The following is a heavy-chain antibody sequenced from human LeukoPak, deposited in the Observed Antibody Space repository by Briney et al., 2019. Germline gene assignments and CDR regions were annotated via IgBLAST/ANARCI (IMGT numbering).Heavy chain of an antibody. D-gene: IGHD3-16*01. CDR3: ARGDLMITFGGPHPEFDY. CDR1: GYTFTGYY. J-gene: IGHJ4*02. Sequence: ASVKVSCKASGYTFTGYYMHWVRQAPGQGLEWMGWINPNSGGTNYAQKFQGRVTMTRDTSISTAYMELSRLRSDDTAVYYCARGDLMITFGGPHPEFDYWGQGTLVTVSS. V-gene: IGHV1-2*02. CDR2: INPNSGGT.